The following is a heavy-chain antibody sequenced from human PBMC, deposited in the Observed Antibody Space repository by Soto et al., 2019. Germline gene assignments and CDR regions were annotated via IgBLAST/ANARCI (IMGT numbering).Heavy chain of an antibody. D-gene: IGHD3-16*01. CDR3: ARHSRSTCATWGHWFDP. J-gene: IGHJ5*02. CDR2: IYYTGST. V-gene: IGHV4-59*08. Sequence: PSETLSLTCTVSGGSISSYYWSWIRQPPGKGLEWIGYIYYTGSTNYNPSLKSPLTISVDTSNNHFSLKLTSVTAADTAVYYCARHSRSTCATWGHWFDPWGHGTQVTVSS. CDR1: GGSISSYY.